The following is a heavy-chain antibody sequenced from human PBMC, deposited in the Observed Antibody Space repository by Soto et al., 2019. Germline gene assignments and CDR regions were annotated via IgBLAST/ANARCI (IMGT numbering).Heavy chain of an antibody. J-gene: IGHJ6*02. V-gene: IGHV1-18*01. CDR1: GYTFTSYG. D-gene: IGHD2-2*01. CDR3: ARGYCSSTSCYVYYYYGMDV. Sequence: QVQLVQSGAEVKKPGASVKVSCKASGYTFTSYGISWVRQAPGQGLEWMGWISAYNGNTNYAQKLQGRVTMTTDTATRTAYMELRSLRSNDTAVYYCARGYCSSTSCYVYYYYGMDVWGQGTTVTVSS. CDR2: ISAYNGNT.